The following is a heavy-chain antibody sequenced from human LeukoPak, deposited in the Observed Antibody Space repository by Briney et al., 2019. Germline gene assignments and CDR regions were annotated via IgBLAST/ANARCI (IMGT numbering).Heavy chain of an antibody. J-gene: IGHJ6*02. CDR1: GGSFSDYA. Sequence: ASVKVSCKASGGSFSDYAFTWVRQAPGQGLEWMGRIIPFLPRTDYSQKFQGRVTITADKSTSTAYMELSSLRSEDTAVYYCARGGTTVVVGDYYGMDVWGQGTTVTVSS. CDR3: ARGGTTVVVGDYYGMDV. D-gene: IGHD4-23*01. CDR2: IIPFLPRT. V-gene: IGHV1-69*04.